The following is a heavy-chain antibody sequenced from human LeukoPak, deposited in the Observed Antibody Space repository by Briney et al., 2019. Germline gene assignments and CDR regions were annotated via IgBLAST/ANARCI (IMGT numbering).Heavy chain of an antibody. CDR1: GGSISSYY. V-gene: IGHV4-59*01. Sequence: SETLSLTCTVSGGSISSYYWNWFRQPPGKGLEWIGYIYYSGSTNFNPSLKSRVIISVDTSKNQFSLRLSSVTAADTAVYYCVRGGDYYGSGTYYAFDPWGQGTLVTVSS. D-gene: IGHD3-10*01. J-gene: IGHJ5*02. CDR2: IYYSGST. CDR3: VRGGDYYGSGTYYAFDP.